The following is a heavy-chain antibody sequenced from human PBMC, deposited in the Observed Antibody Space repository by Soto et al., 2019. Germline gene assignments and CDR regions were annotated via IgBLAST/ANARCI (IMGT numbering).Heavy chain of an antibody. CDR2: INTYNGKT. Sequence: QVQLVQSGAEVKKPGASVKVSCKASGYTFTNYGLTWVRQAPGQGLEWMGWINTYNGKTNSAQRLQGRVTMTTDTSTNTAYMDLRSLTSDDTAVYYCARAQTPTGSDYWGQGTLVTVSS. CDR3: ARAQTPTGSDY. D-gene: IGHD4-4*01. CDR1: GYTFTNYG. J-gene: IGHJ4*02. V-gene: IGHV1-18*01.